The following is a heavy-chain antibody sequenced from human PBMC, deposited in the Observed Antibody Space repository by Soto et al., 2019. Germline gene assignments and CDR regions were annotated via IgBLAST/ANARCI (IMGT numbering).Heavy chain of an antibody. CDR1: GGTFRSYS. CDR2: IIPSFDIT. D-gene: IGHD3-22*01. V-gene: IGHV1-69*01. Sequence: QVQLLQAGAEVKKPGSSVTVSCKEAGGTFRSYSISGVRHAPGQGLEWMGGIIPSFDITNYAQKFQGRVTINADESPSTAYMALSSLGSDDKAVYYCARPDEAGYSSNHHYYDALDVWGHWTTVTV. J-gene: IGHJ6*02. CDR3: ARPDEAGYSSNHHYYDALDV.